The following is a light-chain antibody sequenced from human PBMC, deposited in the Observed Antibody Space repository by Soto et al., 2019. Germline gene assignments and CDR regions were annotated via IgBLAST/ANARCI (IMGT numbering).Light chain of an antibody. V-gene: IGLV1-40*01. CDR3: QSYDSSLSGSEV. J-gene: IGLJ1*01. Sequence: QSVLTQPPSXXXXXGQRVTISCTGSSSNIGAGHDVHWYQHLPGTTPNLLIYGNGNRPSGVPDRFSGSKSGTSASLAITGLQAEDEADYYCQSYDSSLSGSEVFGTGTKVTVL. CDR1: SSNIGAGHD. CDR2: GNG.